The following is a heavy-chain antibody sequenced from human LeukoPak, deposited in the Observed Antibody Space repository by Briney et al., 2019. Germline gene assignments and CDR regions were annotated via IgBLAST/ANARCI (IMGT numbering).Heavy chain of an antibody. Sequence: GGSLRLSCAASGLTFSSYGMHWVRQAPGKGLEWVAVISHDGSNKLYADSVKGRFTISRDNSKNTLYFQVNSLRAEDTAVYYCAKGGYHYDSSSAFDIWGRGTMVTVSS. CDR1: GLTFSSYG. V-gene: IGHV3-30*18. CDR3: AKGGYHYDSSSAFDI. J-gene: IGHJ3*02. D-gene: IGHD3-22*01. CDR2: ISHDGSNK.